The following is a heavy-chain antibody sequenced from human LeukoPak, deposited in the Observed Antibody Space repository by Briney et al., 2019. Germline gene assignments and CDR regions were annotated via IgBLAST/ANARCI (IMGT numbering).Heavy chain of an antibody. Sequence: SETLSLTCTVSDDSISSISFYWGWIRQPPGKGLEWIGSIYYGGTTYYNPSLESRVTMSLDTSKKQFSLRLRSVTAADTAVYYCVAYTSSLRWFDPWGQGTLVIVSS. CDR3: VAYTSSLRWFDP. CDR1: DDSISSISFY. V-gene: IGHV4-39*07. CDR2: IYYGGTT. J-gene: IGHJ5*02. D-gene: IGHD6-13*01.